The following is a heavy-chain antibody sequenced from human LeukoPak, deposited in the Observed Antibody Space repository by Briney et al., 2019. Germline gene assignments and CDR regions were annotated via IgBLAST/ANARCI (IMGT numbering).Heavy chain of an antibody. V-gene: IGHV3-30*02. CDR3: AKGHDYGDYWYYFDY. Sequence: GGSLRLSCAASGFTFSSYGIHWVRQAPGKGLEWVAFIRYDGSNKYYTDSVKGRFTISRDNSKNTLYLQMNSLRAEDTAVYYCAKGHDYGDYWYYFDYWGQGTLVTVSS. CDR2: IRYDGSNK. CDR1: GFTFSSYG. D-gene: IGHD4-17*01. J-gene: IGHJ4*02.